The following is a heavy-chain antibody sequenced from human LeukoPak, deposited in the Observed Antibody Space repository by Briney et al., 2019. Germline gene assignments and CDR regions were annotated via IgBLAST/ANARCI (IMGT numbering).Heavy chain of an antibody. V-gene: IGHV3-23*01. CDR2: ISGSGGST. Sequence: PGGSLRLSCGASGFTFSSYAMSWVRQAPGKGLEWVSAISGSGGSTYYADSVKGRFTISRDNSKNTLYLQMNSLRAEDTAVYYCARRTGGYFDYWGQGTLVTVSS. D-gene: IGHD1-14*01. CDR1: GFTFSSYA. J-gene: IGHJ4*02. CDR3: ARRTGGYFDY.